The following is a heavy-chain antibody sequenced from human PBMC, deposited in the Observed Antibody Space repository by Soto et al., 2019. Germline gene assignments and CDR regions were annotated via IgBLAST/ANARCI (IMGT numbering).Heavy chain of an antibody. CDR3: ARDEQLPTLYYYYYYMDV. CDR2: INSDGSST. J-gene: IGHJ6*03. D-gene: IGHD2-15*01. Sequence: GGSLRLSCAASGFTFSSYWMHWVRQAPGKGLVWVSRINSDGSSTSYADSVKGRFTISRDNAKNTLYLQMNSLRAEDTAVYYCARDEQLPTLYYYYYYMDVWGKGTTVTVSS. CDR1: GFTFSSYW. V-gene: IGHV3-74*01.